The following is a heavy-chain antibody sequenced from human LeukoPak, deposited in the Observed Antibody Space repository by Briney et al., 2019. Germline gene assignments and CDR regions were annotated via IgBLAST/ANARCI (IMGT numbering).Heavy chain of an antibody. CDR3: ARDRGRWELQALPDH. Sequence: YTFTXXXIHWXXQAPGQGLEWMGRINPNSGGTNYAQRFQGRVTMTRDTSINTAYMELGWLRSDDTAMYYCARDRGRWELQALPDHWGQGTLVTIS. J-gene: IGHJ4*02. V-gene: IGHV1-2*06. CDR2: INPNSGGT. D-gene: IGHD1-26*01. CDR1: YTFTXXX.